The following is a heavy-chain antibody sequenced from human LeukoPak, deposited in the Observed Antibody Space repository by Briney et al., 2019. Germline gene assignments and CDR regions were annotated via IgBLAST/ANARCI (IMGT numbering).Heavy chain of an antibody. CDR3: AKDRVSVYYYDSSGYYYFDY. Sequence: PGGSLRLSCAASGFTFSSYAMSWVRQAPGKGLEWVSAISGSGGSTYNADSVKGRFTISRDNSKNTLYLQMNSLRAEDTAVYYCAKDRVSVYYYDSSGYYYFDYWGQGTLVTVSS. D-gene: IGHD3-22*01. CDR2: ISGSGGST. V-gene: IGHV3-23*01. CDR1: GFTFSSYA. J-gene: IGHJ4*02.